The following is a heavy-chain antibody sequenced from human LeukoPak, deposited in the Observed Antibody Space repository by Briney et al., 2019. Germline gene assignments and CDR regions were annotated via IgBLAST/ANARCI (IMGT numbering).Heavy chain of an antibody. J-gene: IGHJ4*02. D-gene: IGHD6-13*01. V-gene: IGHV4-59*01. CDR2: IYYSGST. CDR3: ARDSTAAGLGY. Sequence: PGGSLRLSCAASGFTFSSYAMSWIRQPPGKGLEWIGYIYYSGSTNYNPSLKSRVTISVDTSKNQFSLKLSSVTAADTAVYYCARDSTAAGLGYWGQGTLVTVSS. CDR1: GFTFSSYA.